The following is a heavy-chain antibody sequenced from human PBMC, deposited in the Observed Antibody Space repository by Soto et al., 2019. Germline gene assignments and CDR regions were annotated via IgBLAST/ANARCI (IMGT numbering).Heavy chain of an antibody. Sequence: EVQLVESGGGLVQPGRSLRLSCAASGFTFDNYAMCWLRQAAGKGVEWVSGFSRNRGSIGYADSVKGRFTISRHNAKISLYLQMNSLSDADTAFYYCAKDTAMVSDAFDICGQGTMVTVSS. CDR3: AKDTAMVSDAFDI. V-gene: IGHV3-9*01. D-gene: IGHD5-18*01. J-gene: IGHJ3*02. CDR1: GFTFDNYA. CDR2: FSRNRGSI.